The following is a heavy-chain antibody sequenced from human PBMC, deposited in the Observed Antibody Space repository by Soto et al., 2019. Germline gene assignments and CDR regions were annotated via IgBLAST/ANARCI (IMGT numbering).Heavy chain of an antibody. CDR2: IIPISGTI. J-gene: IGHJ1*01. CDR3: AAHYSTTWASLFQH. D-gene: IGHD2-2*01. CDR1: GGTFSNYA. Sequence: SVKVSCKASGGTFSNYAISWVRQAPGQGLEWMGGIIPISGTINYARKFQGRVTITADESTSTAYMELSSLRSEDTAMYYCAAHYSTTWASLFQHWGQGTLVTVSS. V-gene: IGHV1-69*13.